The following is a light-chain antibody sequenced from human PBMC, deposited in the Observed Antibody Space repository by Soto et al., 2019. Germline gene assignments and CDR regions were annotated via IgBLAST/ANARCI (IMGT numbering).Light chain of an antibody. CDR1: QSVSAN. V-gene: IGKV3-15*01. CDR2: GAS. J-gene: IGKJ5*01. Sequence: VMTQSPATLSVSPGERATLSCRASQSVSANLAWYQQKPGQAPRLLIYGASSRATGIPARFSGSGSGTDFTLTISSLQSEDFAVYYCQQYNKWATFGPGTRLEIK. CDR3: QQYNKWAT.